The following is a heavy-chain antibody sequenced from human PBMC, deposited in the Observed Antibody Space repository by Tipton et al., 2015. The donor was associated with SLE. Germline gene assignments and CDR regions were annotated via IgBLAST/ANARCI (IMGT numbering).Heavy chain of an antibody. CDR1: GFTFGVSW. J-gene: IGHJ4*02. Sequence: SLRLSCAASGFTFGVSWRTWAGQAPGKGLEWVANINQDGSIRQYVDSVRGRFTISRDNAENSLFLQLNSLRLEDTAMYYCARDSGYRIGDYWGQGSLVTVSS. CDR2: INQDGSIR. CDR3: ARDSGYRIGDY. V-gene: IGHV3-7*01. D-gene: IGHD5-12*01.